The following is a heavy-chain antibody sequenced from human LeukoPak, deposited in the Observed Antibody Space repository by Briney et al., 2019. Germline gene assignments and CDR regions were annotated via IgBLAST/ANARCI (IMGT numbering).Heavy chain of an antibody. CDR2: ITSTT. Sequence: GGSLRLSCSASGFTLSAYGMNWVRQAPGKGLEWVSAITSTTFYADSVKGRLTISRDNSKNPLYLQINSLRAEDTAIYYCTKDCTGGSCYRGVDVWGQETTVTVSS. J-gene: IGHJ6*02. D-gene: IGHD2-15*01. V-gene: IGHV3-23*01. CDR1: GFTLSAYG. CDR3: TKDCTGGSCYRGVDV.